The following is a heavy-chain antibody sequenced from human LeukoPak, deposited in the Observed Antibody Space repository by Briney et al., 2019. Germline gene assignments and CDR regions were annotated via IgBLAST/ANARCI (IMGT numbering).Heavy chain of an antibody. J-gene: IGHJ4*02. V-gene: IGHV4-39*01. CDR2: IYYGGST. Sequence: KPSETLSLTCTVSGGSISSSGYYWGWVRQPPGKGLEWIGSIYYGGSTYYTPSLKSRVTISVDTSKNQFSLKLSSVTAADTAMYYCARKYCSGGDCYSNYWGQGTLVTVSS. CDR3: ARKYCSGGDCYSNY. D-gene: IGHD2-15*01. CDR1: GGSISSSGYY.